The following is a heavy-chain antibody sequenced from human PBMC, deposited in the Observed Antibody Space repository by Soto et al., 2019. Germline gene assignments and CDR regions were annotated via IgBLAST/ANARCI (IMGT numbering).Heavy chain of an antibody. CDR2: IYYSGST. D-gene: IGHD3-3*01. CDR1: GGPVDSVNHY. Sequence: SETLSLTCTVSGGPVDSVNHYWSWIRQSPGKGLEWIGSIYYSGSTYYNPSLKSRVTISVDTSKNQFSLKLSSVTAADTAVYYCARHNLERTYYDFWSGYLYWFDPWGQGTLVTVSS. V-gene: IGHV4-39*01. CDR3: ARHNLERTYYDFWSGYLYWFDP. J-gene: IGHJ5*02.